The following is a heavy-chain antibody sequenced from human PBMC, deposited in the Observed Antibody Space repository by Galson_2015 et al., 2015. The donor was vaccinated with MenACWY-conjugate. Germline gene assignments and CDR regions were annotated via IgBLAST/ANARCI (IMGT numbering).Heavy chain of an antibody. CDR3: ARGRGATVTYLKYYFDY. J-gene: IGHJ4*02. V-gene: IGHV3-48*04. D-gene: IGHD4-17*01. Sequence: YYADSVKGRFTISRDNAKNSLYLQMNSLRAEDTAVYYCARGRGATVTYLKYYFDYWGQGTLVTVSS.